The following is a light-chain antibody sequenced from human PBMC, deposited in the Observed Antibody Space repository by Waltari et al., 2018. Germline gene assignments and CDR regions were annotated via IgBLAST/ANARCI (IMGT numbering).Light chain of an antibody. J-gene: IGLJ3*02. V-gene: IGLV2-14*01. Sequence: QSALTQPPSVSGSPGPSTTIPCTGTSSYVGGYNYVSWFQQHPGRAPKPMIYDVRKRPSGVSNRFSGSKSGNAASLTISGLQAEDEADYYCSSYTSISTLVFGVGTKVTVL. CDR3: SSYTSISTLV. CDR1: SSYVGGYNY. CDR2: DVR.